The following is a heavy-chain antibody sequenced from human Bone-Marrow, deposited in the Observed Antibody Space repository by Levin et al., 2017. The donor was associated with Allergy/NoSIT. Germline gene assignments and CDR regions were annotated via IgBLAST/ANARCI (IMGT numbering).Heavy chain of an antibody. CDR3: AREGYSGYGLDY. D-gene: IGHD5-12*01. V-gene: IGHV1-2*02. CDR2: INPNSGGT. Sequence: GESLKISCKASGYTFTGYYMHWVRQAPGQGLEWMGWINPNSGGTNYAQKFQGRVTMTRDTSISTAYMELSRLRSDDTAVYYCAREGYSGYGLDYWGQGTLVTVSS. CDR1: GYTFTGYY. J-gene: IGHJ4*02.